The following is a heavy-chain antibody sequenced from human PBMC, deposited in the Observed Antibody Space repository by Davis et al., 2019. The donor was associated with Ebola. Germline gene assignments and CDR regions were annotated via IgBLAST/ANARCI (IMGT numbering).Heavy chain of an antibody. CDR3: ARGSLTFGGVIVS. CDR2: INSDGSST. D-gene: IGHD3-16*02. Sequence: GESLKISCAASGFTFSSYWMHWVRQAPGKGLVWVSRINSDGSSTSYADSVKGRFTISRDNAKNTLYLQMNSLRAEDTAVYYCARGSLTFGGVIVSWGQGTLVTVSS. CDR1: GFTFSSYW. V-gene: IGHV3-74*01. J-gene: IGHJ4*02.